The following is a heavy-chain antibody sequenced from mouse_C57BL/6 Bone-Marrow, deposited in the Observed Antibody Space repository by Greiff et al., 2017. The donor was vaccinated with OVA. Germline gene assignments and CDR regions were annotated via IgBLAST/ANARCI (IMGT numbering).Heavy chain of an antibody. V-gene: IGHV1-15*01. CDR1: GYTFTDYE. Sequence: QVQLKQSGAELVRPGASVTLSCKASGYTFTDYEMHWVKQTPVHGLEWIGAIDPETGGTAYNQKFKGKAILTADKSSSTAYMELRSLTSEDSAVYYCTSPLRLRFAYWGQGTLVTVSA. J-gene: IGHJ3*01. D-gene: IGHD1-1*01. CDR2: IDPETGGT. CDR3: TSPLRLRFAY.